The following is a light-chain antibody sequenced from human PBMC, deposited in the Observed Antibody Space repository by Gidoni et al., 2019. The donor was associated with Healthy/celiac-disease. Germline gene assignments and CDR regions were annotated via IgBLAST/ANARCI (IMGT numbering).Light chain of an antibody. CDR3: SSYAGSNNVV. V-gene: IGLV2-8*01. Sequence: QPPSASGSPGQSVTISCTGTSSDVGGYNYVSWYQQHPGKATKLMIYEVSKRPSGVPDRFSGSKSGNTASLTVSGLQAEDEADYYCSSYAGSNNVVFGGGTKLTVL. CDR2: EVS. J-gene: IGLJ2*01. CDR1: SSDVGGYNY.